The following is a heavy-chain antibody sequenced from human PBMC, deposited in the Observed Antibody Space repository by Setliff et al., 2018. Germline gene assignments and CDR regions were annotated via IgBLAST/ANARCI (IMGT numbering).Heavy chain of an antibody. Sequence: GGSLRLSCAASGFTFDDYAMTWVRQAPGKGLEWVSGIIWNGGSTGYADSVKGRFTISRDNAKNSLYLQMNSLRAEDTAFYYCARDGSIEVGPGTNQELDVWGTGTTVTVSS. V-gene: IGHV3-20*04. CDR2: IIWNGGST. CDR1: GFTFDDYA. J-gene: IGHJ6*04. CDR3: ARDGSIEVGPGTNQELDV. D-gene: IGHD2-2*01.